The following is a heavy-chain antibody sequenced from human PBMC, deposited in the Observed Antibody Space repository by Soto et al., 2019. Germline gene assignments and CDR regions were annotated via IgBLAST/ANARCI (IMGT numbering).Heavy chain of an antibody. V-gene: IGHV3-23*01. CDR1: GFTFSSYA. J-gene: IGHJ6*03. Sequence: EVQLLESGGGLVQPGGSLRLSCAASGFTFSSYAMSWVRQAPGKGLEWVSAISASGGSTYYADSVKGRFTISRDNSKNTLYLQMNSLRAEDTAVYYCALGGNPYSSSSMVETLEYYYYMDGWGKGTTVTVSS. CDR2: ISASGGST. CDR3: ALGGNPYSSSSMVETLEYYYYMDG. D-gene: IGHD6-6*01.